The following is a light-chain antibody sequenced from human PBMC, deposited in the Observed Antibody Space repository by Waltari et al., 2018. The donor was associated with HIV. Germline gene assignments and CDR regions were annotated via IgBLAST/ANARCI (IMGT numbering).Light chain of an antibody. CDR2: ATS. CDR1: QGIGNS. Sequence: DIQMTQSPSSLSASVGDRVAITCRASQGIGNSLAWYQQKPGKVPRLLIYATSTLQSGVPSRFSGRGSGTDFTLTISSLQPEDVATYYVQKHNSAPWTFGQGTKVEIK. J-gene: IGKJ1*01. V-gene: IGKV1-27*01. CDR3: QKHNSAPWT.